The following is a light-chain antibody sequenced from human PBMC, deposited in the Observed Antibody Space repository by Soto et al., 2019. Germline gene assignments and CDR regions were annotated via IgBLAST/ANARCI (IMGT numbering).Light chain of an antibody. Sequence: EIVLTQSPGTLFLSPGEKATLSCRARQSVSSSYLAWYQQKPGQAPRLLIYGASSRATGIPDRFSGSGSGTDFTLTISRLEPEDFAVYYCQQYGSSPSSFGQGTKVDIK. J-gene: IGKJ1*01. CDR3: QQYGSSPSS. CDR1: QSVSSSY. V-gene: IGKV3-20*01. CDR2: GAS.